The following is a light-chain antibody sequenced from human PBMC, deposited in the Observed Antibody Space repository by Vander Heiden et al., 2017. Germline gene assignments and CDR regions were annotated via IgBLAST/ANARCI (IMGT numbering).Light chain of an antibody. Sequence: DIQMTQSPSSLSASVGDRVTITCRASQSISSYLNWYQQKPGKAPKLLIYDASSLQSGVPSRFSGSGSGTDFTLTISSLQPEDFATYYCQQSYSTLTFGGGTKVEIK. CDR1: QSISSY. V-gene: IGKV1-39*01. CDR3: QQSYSTLT. J-gene: IGKJ4*01. CDR2: DAS.